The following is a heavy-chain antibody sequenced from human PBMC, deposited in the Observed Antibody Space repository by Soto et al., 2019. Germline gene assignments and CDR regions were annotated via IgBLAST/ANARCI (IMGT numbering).Heavy chain of an antibody. V-gene: IGHV4-59*08. Sequence: SETLSLTCTVSGGSISSYYWSWIRQPPGKGLEWIGYIYYSGSTNYNPSLKSRVTISVDTSKNQFSLKLSSVTAADTAVYYCARHGGLYSSSSYLDYRGQGTLVTVSS. CDR3: ARHGGLYSSSSYLDY. CDR2: IYYSGST. D-gene: IGHD6-6*01. J-gene: IGHJ4*02. CDR1: GGSISSYY.